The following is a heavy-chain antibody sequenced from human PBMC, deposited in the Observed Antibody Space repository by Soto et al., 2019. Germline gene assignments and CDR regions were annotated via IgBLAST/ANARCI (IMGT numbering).Heavy chain of an antibody. CDR2: ISYDGSNK. D-gene: IGHD6-19*01. V-gene: IGHV3-30-3*01. Sequence: GGSLRLSCAASGFTFSSYAMHWVRQAPGKGLEWVAVISYDGSNKYYADSVKGRFTISRDNSKNTLYLQMNSLRAEDTAVYYCARDAGWYGDAFDIWGQGTMVTVSS. CDR3: ARDAGWYGDAFDI. J-gene: IGHJ3*02. CDR1: GFTFSSYA.